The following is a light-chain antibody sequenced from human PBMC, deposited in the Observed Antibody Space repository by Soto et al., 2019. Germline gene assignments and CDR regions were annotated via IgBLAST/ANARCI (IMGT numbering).Light chain of an antibody. CDR2: GAS. V-gene: IGKV3-15*01. CDR1: QSIRSN. CDR3: QQYHIWPPWT. J-gene: IGKJ1*01. Sequence: EIVMTQSPDTLSVSPGEGASLSCRVSQSIRSNLAWYQQRPGQAPRLVMYGASTRADGIPARFTGSGSGTEFTLTISSLQSEDFAVYYCQQYHIWPPWTSGQGTKVELK.